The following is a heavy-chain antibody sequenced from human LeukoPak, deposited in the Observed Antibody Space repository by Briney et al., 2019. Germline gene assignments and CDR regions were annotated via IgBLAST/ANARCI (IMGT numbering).Heavy chain of an antibody. CDR3: AKCGERRYDFWSGSSGPIIY. Sequence: PGGSLRLSCAASGFTFSNFWMHWVRQAPGKGLVWVSAISGSGGSTYYADSVKGRFTISRDNSKNTLYLQMNSLRAEDTAVYYCAKCGERRYDFWSGSSGPIIYWGQGTLVTVSS. J-gene: IGHJ4*02. V-gene: IGHV3-23*01. CDR1: GFTFSNFW. D-gene: IGHD3-3*01. CDR2: ISGSGGST.